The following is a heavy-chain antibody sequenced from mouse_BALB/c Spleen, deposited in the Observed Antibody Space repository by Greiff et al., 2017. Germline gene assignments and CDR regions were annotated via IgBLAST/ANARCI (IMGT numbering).Heavy chain of an antibody. CDR1: GYTFTDYA. CDR3: AREKRSGNAMDY. V-gene: IGHV1S137*01. J-gene: IGHJ4*01. D-gene: IGHD4-1*01. Sequence: VQRVESGAELVRPGVSVKISCKGSGYTFTDYAMPWVKQSHAKSLEWIGVISTYYGDASYNQKFKGKATMTVDKSSSTAYMELARLTSEDSAIYYCAREKRSGNAMDYWGQGTSVTVSS. CDR2: ISTYYGDA.